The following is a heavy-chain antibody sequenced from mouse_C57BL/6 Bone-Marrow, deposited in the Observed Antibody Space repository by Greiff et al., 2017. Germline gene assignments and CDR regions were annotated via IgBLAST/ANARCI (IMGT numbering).Heavy chain of an antibody. CDR2: MHPNGGSP. CDR1: GYTFTNYW. D-gene: IGHD2-4*01. Sequence: QVQLKQPGAELVKPGASVKLSCKASGYTFTNYWMHWVKQRPGQGLEWIGMMHPNGGSPDYNEKFKSEATLSVDKSSRTAYMELSSLKSEDSAVYYCARSYDYDDYTMAYGGQGTSATVTA. CDR3: ARSYDYDDYTMAY. V-gene: IGHV1-64*01. J-gene: IGHJ4*01.